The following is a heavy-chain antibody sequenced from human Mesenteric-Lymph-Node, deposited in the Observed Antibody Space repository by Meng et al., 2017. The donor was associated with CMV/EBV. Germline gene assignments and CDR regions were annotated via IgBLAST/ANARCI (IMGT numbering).Heavy chain of an antibody. CDR3: AREGYYDSSGYYPGY. V-gene: IGHV3-21*05. Sequence: GESLKISCAASGSTFSSYEMNWVRQAPGKGLEWVSDSSSSSSYIYYADSVKGRFTISSDNAKNALYLQMNRLRAEDTAVYYCAREGYYDSSGYYPGYWGQGTLVTVSS. CDR1: GSTFSSYE. D-gene: IGHD3-22*01. CDR2: SSSSSSYI. J-gene: IGHJ4*02.